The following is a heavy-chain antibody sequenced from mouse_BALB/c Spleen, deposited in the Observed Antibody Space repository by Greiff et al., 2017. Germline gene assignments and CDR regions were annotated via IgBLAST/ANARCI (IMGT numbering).Heavy chain of an antibody. D-gene: IGHD2-14*01. J-gene: IGHJ4*01. CDR3: ARVRSYYRYDGAMDY. CDR2: ISSGSSTI. Sequence: EVQRVESGGGLVQPGGSRKLSCAASGFTFSSFGMHWVRQAPEKGLEWVAYISSGSSTIYYADTVKGRFTISRDNPKNTLFLQMTSLRSEDTAMYYCARVRSYYRYDGAMDYWGQGTSVTVSS. CDR1: GFTFSSFG. V-gene: IGHV5-17*02.